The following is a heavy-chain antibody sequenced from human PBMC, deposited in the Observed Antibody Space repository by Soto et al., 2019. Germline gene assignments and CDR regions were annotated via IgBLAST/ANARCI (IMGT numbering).Heavy chain of an antibody. CDR3: ARDRIICSSTSCAKQKPTGWFDP. CDR1: GYTYTSYG. CDR2: ISAYNGNT. V-gene: IGHV1-18*01. J-gene: IGHJ5*02. D-gene: IGHD2-2*01. Sequence: ASVKVSCKASGYTYTSYGISWVRQAPGQGLEWMGWISAYNGNTNYAQKLQGRVTMTTDTSTSTAYMELRSLRSDDTAVYYCARDRIICSSTSCAKQKPTGWFDPWGQGTLVTVSS.